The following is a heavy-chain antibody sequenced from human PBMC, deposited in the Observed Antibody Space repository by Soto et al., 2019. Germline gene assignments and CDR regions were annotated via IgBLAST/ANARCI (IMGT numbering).Heavy chain of an antibody. J-gene: IGHJ1*01. CDR2: ISGSGGST. V-gene: IGHV3-23*01. CDR3: AKGDGIREWLVGPLPGYFQH. CDR1: GFTFSSYA. Sequence: EVQLLESGGGLVQPGGSLRLSCAASGFTFSSYAMSWVRQAPGKGLEWVSAISGSGGSTYYADSVKGRFTISRDNSKNTLYLQMNSLRAEDTAVYYCAKGDGIREWLVGPLPGYFQHWGQGTLVTVSS. D-gene: IGHD3-3*01.